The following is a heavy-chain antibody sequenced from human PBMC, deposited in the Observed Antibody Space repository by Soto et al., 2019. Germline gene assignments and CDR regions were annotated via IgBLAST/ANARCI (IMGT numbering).Heavy chain of an antibody. Sequence: QVQLQESGPGLVKASETLSLTCAVSGDSISSGAWWSWVRQSPGKGLQWIGEIYHSGNTRNNPSLKSRVTMSVYKSNKQVPLNLMSVTAADTATYYCARDSRTGCSSTDSYMSWGRGILVTVSS. J-gene: IGHJ5*02. CDR2: IYHSGNT. CDR3: ARDSRTGCSSTDSYMS. D-gene: IGHD2-2*01. V-gene: IGHV4-4*02. CDR1: GDSISSGAW.